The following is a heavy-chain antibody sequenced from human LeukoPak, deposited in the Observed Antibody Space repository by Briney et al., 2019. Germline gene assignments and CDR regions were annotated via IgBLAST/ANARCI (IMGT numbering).Heavy chain of an antibody. Sequence: SETLSLTCTVSGGSISSYYWSWIRQPPGKGLEWIGYIYYSGSTNYNPSLKSRVTISVDTSKNQFSLRLSSMTAADTAVYYCARGAYYYGSGSYDEIDYWGQGTLVTVSS. CDR1: GGSISSYY. J-gene: IGHJ4*02. CDR3: ARGAYYYGSGSYDEIDY. V-gene: IGHV4-59*12. D-gene: IGHD3-10*01. CDR2: IYYSGST.